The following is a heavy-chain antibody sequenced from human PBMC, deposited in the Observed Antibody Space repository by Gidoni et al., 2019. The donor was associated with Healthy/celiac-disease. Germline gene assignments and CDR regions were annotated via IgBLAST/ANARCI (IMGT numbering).Heavy chain of an antibody. CDR2: IDYSGST. J-gene: IGHJ4*02. CDR1: GGSISSSSYY. CDR3: ARPDTAMVKD. Sequence: PGLVKPSETLSLTCTVPGGSISSSSYYWGWIRQPPGKGLEWIGSIDYSGSTYYNPSLKSRVTISGDTSKNQFSLKLSSVTAEDTAVYYCARPDTAMVKDWGQGTLVTVSS. V-gene: IGHV4-39*01. D-gene: IGHD5-18*01.